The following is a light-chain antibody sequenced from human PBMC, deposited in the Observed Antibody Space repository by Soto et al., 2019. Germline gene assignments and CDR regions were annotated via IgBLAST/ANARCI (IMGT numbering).Light chain of an antibody. CDR3: QQYVSSPFT. Sequence: EIVLTQSPGTLSVSPGERATLSCRASQSVSSNLAWYQQKPGQAPRLLIYGASSRATGIPDRFSGSGSETDFTLTISRLEPEDFAVYYCQQYVSSPFTFGPGTKVDIK. CDR1: QSVSSN. J-gene: IGKJ3*01. CDR2: GAS. V-gene: IGKV3-20*01.